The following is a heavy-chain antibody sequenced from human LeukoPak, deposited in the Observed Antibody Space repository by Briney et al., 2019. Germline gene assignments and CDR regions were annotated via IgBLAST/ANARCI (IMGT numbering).Heavy chain of an antibody. V-gene: IGHV3-30*04. CDR2: ISYDGSNK. CDR1: GFTFSSYA. D-gene: IGHD3-10*01. Sequence: QPGRSLKLSCAASGFTFSSYAMHWVRQAPGKGLEWVAVISYDGSNKYYADSVKGRFTISRDNSKNTLYLQMNSLRAEDTAVYYCAREDYGSGSYSDWGQGTLVTVSS. CDR3: AREDYGSGSYSD. J-gene: IGHJ4*02.